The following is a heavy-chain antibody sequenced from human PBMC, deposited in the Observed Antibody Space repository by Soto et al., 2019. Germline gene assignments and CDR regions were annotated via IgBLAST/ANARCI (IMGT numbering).Heavy chain of an antibody. Sequence: SETLSLTCTVSGGSISSGEYYWTWIRQPPGKGLELIGYFFYSGSTHYSPSLKSRVTISADKSISTAYLQWSSLKASDTAMYYCARQTGSSSSFYYYGMDVWGQGTTVTVSS. CDR1: GGSISSGEYY. D-gene: IGHD6-6*01. V-gene: IGHV4-30-4*01. CDR2: FFYSGST. CDR3: ARQTGSSSSFYYYGMDV. J-gene: IGHJ6*02.